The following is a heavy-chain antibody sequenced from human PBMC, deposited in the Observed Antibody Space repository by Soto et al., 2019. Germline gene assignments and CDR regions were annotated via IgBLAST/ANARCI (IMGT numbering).Heavy chain of an antibody. Sequence: SVKVSCKASGGTFSSYAISWVRQAPGQGLEWMGGTIPIFGTANYAQKFQGRVTITADESTSTAYMELRSLRSDDTAVYYCAREVEMATITAFDYWGQGTLVTVSS. CDR1: GGTFSSYA. V-gene: IGHV1-69*13. D-gene: IGHD5-12*01. CDR2: TIPIFGTA. CDR3: AREVEMATITAFDY. J-gene: IGHJ4*02.